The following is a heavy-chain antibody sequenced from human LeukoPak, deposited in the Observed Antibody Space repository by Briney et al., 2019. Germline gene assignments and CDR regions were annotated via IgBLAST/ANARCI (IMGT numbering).Heavy chain of an antibody. Sequence: GGSLRLSCTASGFSFDSYAMHWVRQAPGKGLEWVALISYEGSHKNYTDSVKGRFTISRDNSKNTLYLQMNSLRAEDTALYYCARAGYNWNAGDYYYGMDVWGQGTTVTVSS. CDR3: ARAGYNWNAGDYYYGMDV. D-gene: IGHD1-1*01. CDR1: GFSFDSYA. J-gene: IGHJ6*02. V-gene: IGHV3-30*04. CDR2: ISYEGSHK.